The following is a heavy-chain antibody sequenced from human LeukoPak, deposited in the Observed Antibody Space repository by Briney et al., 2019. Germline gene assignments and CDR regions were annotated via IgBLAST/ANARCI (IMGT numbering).Heavy chain of an antibody. J-gene: IGHJ5*02. D-gene: IGHD2-2*01. CDR1: GYTFSSYG. V-gene: IGHV1-18*01. CDR2: INSYNGNT. Sequence: GASVKVSCKASGYTFSSYGISWVRQAPGQGLEWMGWINSYNGNTNYAQKLQGRVTMTTDTSTSTAYMELRNLRSDDTAVYYCARLGGLVPAVPSAWGQGTLVTVSS. CDR3: ARLGGLVPAVPSA.